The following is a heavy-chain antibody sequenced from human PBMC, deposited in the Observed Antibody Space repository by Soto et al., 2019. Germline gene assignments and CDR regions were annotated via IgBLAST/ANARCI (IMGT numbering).Heavy chain of an antibody. D-gene: IGHD3-22*01. CDR1: GGSISSGDYY. J-gene: IGHJ4*02. CDR2: IYYSGST. CDR3: ARGSTYYYDSSGYPYFDY. Sequence: SETLSLTCTVSGGSISSGDYYWSWIRQPPGKGLEWIGYIYYSGSTYYNPSLKSRVTISVDTSKNQFSLKLSSVTAADTAVYYCARGSTYYYDSSGYPYFDYWGQGTLVTVSS. V-gene: IGHV4-30-4*01.